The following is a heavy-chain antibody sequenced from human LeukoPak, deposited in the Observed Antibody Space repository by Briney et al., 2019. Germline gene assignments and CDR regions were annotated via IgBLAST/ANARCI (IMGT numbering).Heavy chain of an antibody. J-gene: IGHJ5*02. V-gene: IGHV1-69*13. CDR2: IIPIFGTA. D-gene: IGHD3-9*01. CDR3: ARVGVYDILTGYYNWFDP. CDR1: GYTFTSYA. Sequence: ASVKVSCKASGYTFTSYAISWVRQAPGQGLEWMGGIIPIFGTANYAQKFQGRVTITADESTSTAYMELSSLRSEDTAVYYCARVGVYDILTGYYNWFDPWGQGTLVTVSS.